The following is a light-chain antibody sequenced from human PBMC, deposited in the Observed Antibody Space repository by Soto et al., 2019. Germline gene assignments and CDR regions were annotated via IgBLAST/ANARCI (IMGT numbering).Light chain of an antibody. CDR1: QDIGTY. Sequence: AILMPQSPSSFSASTGDRVSITCQATQDIGTYLAWYQQIPGKAPKLLIYDASTLQTGVPSRFSGSGSGTDFTLTISYLQSEDFGTYYCQQFYNYPRTFGQGGKVDVK. CDR2: DAS. V-gene: IGKV1-8*01. CDR3: QQFYNYPRT. J-gene: IGKJ1*01.